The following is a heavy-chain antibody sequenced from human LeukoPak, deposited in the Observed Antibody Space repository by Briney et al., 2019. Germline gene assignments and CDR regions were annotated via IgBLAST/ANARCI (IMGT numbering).Heavy chain of an antibody. Sequence: PGGSLRLSCAASGFTFDDYAMHWVRQAPGKGLEWVSLISWDGGSTYYANSVKGRFTISRDNSKNSLYQQMNSLRAEDTALYYCAKAHSGSYWRGGVDYWGQGILVTVSS. J-gene: IGHJ4*02. CDR2: ISWDGGST. CDR3: AKAHSGSYWRGGVDY. D-gene: IGHD1-26*01. V-gene: IGHV3-43D*03. CDR1: GFTFDDYA.